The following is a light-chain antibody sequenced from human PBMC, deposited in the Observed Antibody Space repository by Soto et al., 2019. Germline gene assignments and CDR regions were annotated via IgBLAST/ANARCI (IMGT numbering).Light chain of an antibody. CDR2: LGS. CDR1: QSLLHSNGYNY. J-gene: IGKJ2*01. CDR3: MQALQTPYT. V-gene: IGKV2-28*01. Sequence: EIVMTQSPLSLPVTPGESASITCRASQSLLHSNGYNYLDWYLQKPGQSPQLLMYLGSNRASGVPDRVSGSGSGTDFTLKIIRVEAEDVGVYYCMQALQTPYTFGQGTKLEIK.